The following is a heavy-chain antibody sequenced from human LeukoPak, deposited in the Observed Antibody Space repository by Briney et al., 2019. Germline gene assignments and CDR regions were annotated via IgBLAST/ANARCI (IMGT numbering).Heavy chain of an antibody. D-gene: IGHD2-2*01. CDR3: ARHASSTSWVNFDY. CDR1: GYIFTSYW. Sequence: RRGESLQISCKGSGYIFTSYWIGWVRQLPGKGLEWMGIIYPGDSDTRYSPSFQGQVTISADKSISTAYLQWSSLKASDTAMYYCARHASSTSWVNFDYWGQGTLVTVSS. J-gene: IGHJ4*02. V-gene: IGHV5-51*01. CDR2: IYPGDSDT.